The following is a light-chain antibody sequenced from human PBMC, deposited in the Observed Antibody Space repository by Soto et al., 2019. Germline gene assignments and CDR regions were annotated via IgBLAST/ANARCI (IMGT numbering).Light chain of an antibody. J-gene: IGKJ2*01. V-gene: IGKV1-39*01. CDR1: QSISGY. CDR3: QQSYTTPYT. CDR2: AAS. Sequence: DIQMTQSPSSLSPSVGDRVTITCRASQSISGYLSWYQQKPGKAPKLLIYAASSLQSGVPSRFSGSGSGTDFTLTISSLQPEDFATYYCQQSYTTPYTFGQGTKVDIK.